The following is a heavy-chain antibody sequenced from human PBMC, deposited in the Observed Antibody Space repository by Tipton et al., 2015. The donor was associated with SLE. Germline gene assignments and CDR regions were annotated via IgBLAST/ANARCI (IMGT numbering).Heavy chain of an antibody. D-gene: IGHD3-16*01. CDR2: IYTGGTT. CDR3: ATERIGGSPFDY. CDR1: GGSISSYY. J-gene: IGHJ4*02. V-gene: IGHV4-4*08. Sequence: TLSLTCTVSGGSISSYYWSWIRQPPGKGLEWIGHIYTGGTTNHNPSLRSRVTISVDMSKTQFSLRLPSVPAADTALYYCATERIGGSPFDYWGQGTLVTVSS.